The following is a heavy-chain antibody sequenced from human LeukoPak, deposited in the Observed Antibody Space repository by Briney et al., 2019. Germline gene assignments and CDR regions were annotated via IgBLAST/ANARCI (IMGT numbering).Heavy chain of an antibody. CDR1: GYTFTGYY. D-gene: IGHD2-2*01. CDR3: ARDPSTKYYTDS. J-gene: IGHJ4*02. CDR2: IDPKSGDT. Sequence: ASVKVSCKASGYTFTGYYTHWVRQAPGQGLEWMGWIDPKSGDTNYAQTFRGRFTMTRDTSINTVYMDLSSLRSDDTAVYYCARDPSTKYYTDSWGQGTLVTVSS. V-gene: IGHV1-2*02.